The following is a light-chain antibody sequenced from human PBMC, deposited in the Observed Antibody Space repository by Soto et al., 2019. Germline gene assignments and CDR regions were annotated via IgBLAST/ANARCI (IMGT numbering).Light chain of an antibody. Sequence: EVVLTQSPATLSLSPGERATLSCRASQSVTNYLAWYQQKPGQAPGLLIYDASNRATGIPARFSGSGSGTEFTLTISSLQSEDFAVDYCQQYNNGRTFGQGTKVDI. J-gene: IGKJ1*01. CDR2: DAS. CDR3: QQYNNGRT. CDR1: QSVTNY. V-gene: IGKV3-11*01.